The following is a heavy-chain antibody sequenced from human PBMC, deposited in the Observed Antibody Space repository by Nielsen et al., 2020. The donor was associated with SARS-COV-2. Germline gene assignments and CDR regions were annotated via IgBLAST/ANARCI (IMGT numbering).Heavy chain of an antibody. J-gene: IGHJ6*02. V-gene: IGHV5-51*01. CDR3: ALYDFWSGYLGPYYYYGMDV. Sequence: KVSCKGSGYSFTSYWIGWVRQMPGKGLEWMGIIYPGDSDTRYSPSFQGQVTISADKSISTAYLQWSSLKASDTAMYYCALYDFWSGYLGPYYYYGMDVWGQGPTVTVSS. D-gene: IGHD3-3*01. CDR2: IYPGDSDT. CDR1: GYSFTSYW.